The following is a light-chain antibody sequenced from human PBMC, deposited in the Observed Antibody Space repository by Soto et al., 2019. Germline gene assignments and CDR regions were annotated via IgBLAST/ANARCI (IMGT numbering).Light chain of an antibody. Sequence: EIVLTQSPATLSVSPGERVTLSCRASQSVDINLAWYQQKPGQAPRLLIYGASTRATDMSGTFSGRGSGTEFTLSISSLQYEDFEVYYCQQYQNWPPTLGQGTKVDIK. CDR3: QQYQNWPPT. V-gene: IGKV3-15*01. J-gene: IGKJ1*01. CDR2: GAS. CDR1: QSVDIN.